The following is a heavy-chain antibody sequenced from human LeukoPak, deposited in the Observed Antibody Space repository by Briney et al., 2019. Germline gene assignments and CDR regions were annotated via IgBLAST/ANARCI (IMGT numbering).Heavy chain of an antibody. J-gene: IGHJ3*02. CDR3: ARSSGSSPDDAFDI. CDR2: IGTAGDP. CDR1: GFTFSSYD. Sequence: PGGSLRLSCAASGFTFSSYDMHWVRQATGKGLEWVLAIGTAGDPYYPGSVKGRFTISRENAKNSLYLQMNSLRAGDTAVYYCARSSGSSPDDAFDIWGQGTMVTVSS. V-gene: IGHV3-13*05. D-gene: IGHD3-10*01.